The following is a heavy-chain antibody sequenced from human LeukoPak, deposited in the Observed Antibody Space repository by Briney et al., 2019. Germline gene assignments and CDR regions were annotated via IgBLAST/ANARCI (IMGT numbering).Heavy chain of an antibody. CDR1: GFTFSDYP. D-gene: IGHD2-15*01. V-gene: IGHV3-23*01. CDR3: AKFSPYCSGGSCYSG. CDR2: ISGSRGHT. J-gene: IGHJ4*02. Sequence: GGSLKLSCAGSGFTFSDYPMTWVRQAPGKGLEWVSAISGSRGHTYYADSVKGRFTTSRDNSKNTLYLQMNSLRAEDTAVYYCAKFSPYCSGGSCYSGWGQGTLVTVSS.